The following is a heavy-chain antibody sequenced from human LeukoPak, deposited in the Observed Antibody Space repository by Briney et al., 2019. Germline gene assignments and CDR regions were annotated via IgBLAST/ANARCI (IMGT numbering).Heavy chain of an antibody. V-gene: IGHV3-23*01. CDR3: ARHYGDYGLYYYGMDV. CDR1: GFTFSSYG. CDR2: ISNSGVST. D-gene: IGHD4-17*01. Sequence: GGSLRLSCAASGFTFSSYGMHWVRQAPGKGLEWVSGISNSGVSTYYADSVMGRFTISRDNSKNTLYLQMSSLRAEDTALYYCARHYGDYGLYYYGMDVWGQGTTVTVSS. J-gene: IGHJ6*02.